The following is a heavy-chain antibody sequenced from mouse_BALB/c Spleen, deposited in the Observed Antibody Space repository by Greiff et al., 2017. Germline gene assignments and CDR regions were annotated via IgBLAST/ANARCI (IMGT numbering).Heavy chain of an antibody. J-gene: IGHJ2*01. CDR1: GFTFSSYT. Sequence: EVMLVESGGGLVKPGGSLKLSCAASGFTFSSYTMSWVRQTPEKRLEWVATISSGGSYTYYPDSVKGRFTISRDNAKNTLYLQMSSLKSEDTAMYYCTRDEDSFDYWGQGTTLTVSS. V-gene: IGHV5-6-4*01. CDR3: TRDEDSFDY. CDR2: ISSGGSYT.